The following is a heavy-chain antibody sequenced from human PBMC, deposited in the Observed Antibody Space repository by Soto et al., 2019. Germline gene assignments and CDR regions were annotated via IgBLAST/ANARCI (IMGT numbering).Heavy chain of an antibody. J-gene: IGHJ4*02. CDR2: IWYDGSKR. CDR1: GFSFSTYG. Sequence: GGSLRLSCAASGFSFSTYGMHWVRQAPGKGLEWVAVIWYDGSKRYYADSVKGRFTISRDNSKNTLYLQMNSVRAEDTAVYYCARDLYLAVVGPFDYWGQGTLVTVSS. V-gene: IGHV3-33*01. CDR3: ARDLYLAVVGPFDY. D-gene: IGHD6-19*01.